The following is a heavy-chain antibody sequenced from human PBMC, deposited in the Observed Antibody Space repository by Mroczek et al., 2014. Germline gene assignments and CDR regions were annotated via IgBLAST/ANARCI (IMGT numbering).Heavy chain of an antibody. CDR3: ASSKAYYYDSSGYQGHFDY. CDR1: GYTFTSYY. V-gene: IGHV1-46*03. CDR2: INPSGGST. J-gene: IGHJ4*02. D-gene: IGHD3-22*01. Sequence: QVQLVQSGAEVKKPGASVKVSCKASGYTFTSYYMHWVRQAPGQGLEWMGIINPSGGSTSYAQKFQGRVTMTRDTSTSTVYMELSSLRSEDTAVYYCASSKAYYYDSSGYQGHFDYVGPGNPWSPSPQ.